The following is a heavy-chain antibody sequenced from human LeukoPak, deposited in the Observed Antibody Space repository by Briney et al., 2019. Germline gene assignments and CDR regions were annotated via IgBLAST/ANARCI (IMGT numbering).Heavy chain of an antibody. J-gene: IGHJ5*02. CDR1: GYTFTSYA. D-gene: IGHD3-10*01. Sequence: ASVKVSCKASGYTFTSYAMHWVRQAPGQRLEWMGWINAGNGNTQYSQEFQGRVTITRDTSAGTAYMELSSLRSEDMAVYYCARGETPGIYYRSWGQGTLVTVSS. V-gene: IGHV1-3*03. CDR3: ARGETPGIYYRS. CDR2: INAGNGNT.